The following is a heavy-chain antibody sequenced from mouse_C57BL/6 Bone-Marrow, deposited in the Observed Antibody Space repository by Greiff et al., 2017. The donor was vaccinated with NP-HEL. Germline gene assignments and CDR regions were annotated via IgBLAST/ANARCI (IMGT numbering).Heavy chain of an antibody. CDR1: GFSLTSYG. V-gene: IGHV2-2*01. Sequence: VKLVESGPGLVQPSQSLSITCTVSGFSLTSYGVHWVRQSPGKGLEWLGVIWSGGSTDYNAAFISRLSISKDNSKSQVFFKMNSLQADDTAIYYCARNRGYYYGSSRSRYWYFDVWGTGTTVTVSS. D-gene: IGHD1-1*01. CDR2: IWSGGST. J-gene: IGHJ1*03. CDR3: ARNRGYYYGSSRSRYWYFDV.